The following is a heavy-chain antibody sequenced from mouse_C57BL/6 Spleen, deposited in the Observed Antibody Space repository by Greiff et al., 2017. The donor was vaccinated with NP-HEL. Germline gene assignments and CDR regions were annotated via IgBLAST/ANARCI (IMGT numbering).Heavy chain of an antibody. CDR2: ISSGSSTI. CDR3: ARELRRRGGYAMDY. Sequence: VQLQQSGGGLVKPGGSLKLSCAASGFTFSDYGMHWVRQAPEKGLEWVAYISSGSSTIYYADTVKGRFTISRDNAKNTLFLQMTSLRSEDTAMYYCARELRRRGGYAMDYWGQGTSVTVSS. V-gene: IGHV5-17*01. J-gene: IGHJ4*01. CDR1: GFTFSDYG. D-gene: IGHD2-4*01.